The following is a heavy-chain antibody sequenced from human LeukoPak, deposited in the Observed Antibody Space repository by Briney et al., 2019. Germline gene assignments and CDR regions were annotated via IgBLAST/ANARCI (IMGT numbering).Heavy chain of an antibody. CDR1: GFTFSSYA. D-gene: IGHD6-19*01. Sequence: GGSLRLSCAASGFTFSSYAMSWARQAPGKGLEWVSAISGSGGSTYYADSVKGRFTISRDNSKNTLYLQMNSLRAEDTAVYYCAKDRSGYVAGRSDVFDYWGQGTLVTVSS. CDR2: ISGSGGST. J-gene: IGHJ4*02. V-gene: IGHV3-23*01. CDR3: AKDRSGYVAGRSDVFDY.